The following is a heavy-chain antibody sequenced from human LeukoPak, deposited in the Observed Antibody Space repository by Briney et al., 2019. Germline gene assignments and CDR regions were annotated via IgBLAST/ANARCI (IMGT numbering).Heavy chain of an antibody. CDR1: GGSISSSSYY. J-gene: IGHJ4*02. Sequence: SETLSLTCTVSGGSISSSSYYWGWIRQPPGKGLEWIGSIYYSGSTYYNPSLKSRVTISVDTSKNQFSLKLSSVTAADTAVYYCAGSALITGTVDYWGQGTLVTVSS. CDR2: IYYSGST. D-gene: IGHD1/OR15-1a*01. V-gene: IGHV4-39*01. CDR3: AGSALITGTVDY.